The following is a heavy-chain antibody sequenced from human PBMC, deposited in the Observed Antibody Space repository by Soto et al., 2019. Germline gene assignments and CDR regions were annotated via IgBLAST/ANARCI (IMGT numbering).Heavy chain of an antibody. CDR2: ILPVSAPP. V-gene: IGHV1-69*13. D-gene: IGHD3-3*01. J-gene: IGHJ4*02. Sequence: XSVKVSCKASGGTLNNYAINWVRQAPGQGLEWMGGILPVSAPPDYAQKFQGRVSITADHSTSTVYMGLSRLKSDDTAVYFCATDSNYDVSNSFWGQGTLVTASS. CDR3: ATDSNYDVSNSF. CDR1: GGTLNNYA.